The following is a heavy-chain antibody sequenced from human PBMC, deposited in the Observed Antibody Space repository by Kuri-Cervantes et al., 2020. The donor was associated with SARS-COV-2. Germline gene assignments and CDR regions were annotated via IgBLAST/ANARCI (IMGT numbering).Heavy chain of an antibody. Sequence: SFSSYAMSWIRQPPGKGLEWIGSIYYSGSTNYNPTLKSRVTISVDTSTNQFFLNLTSVTAADTAVYYCARQGGYYGMDVWGQGTTVTVSS. J-gene: IGHJ6*02. CDR1: SFSSYA. CDR3: ARQGGYYGMDV. D-gene: IGHD3-22*01. V-gene: IGHV4-39*01. CDR2: IYYSGST.